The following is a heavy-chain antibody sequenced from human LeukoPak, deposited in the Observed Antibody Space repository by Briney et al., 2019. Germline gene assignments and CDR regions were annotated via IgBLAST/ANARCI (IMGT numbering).Heavy chain of an antibody. V-gene: IGHV3-15*01. CDR1: GFTFSDAW. CDR2: IKSKTDGGTT. CDR3: TADMPASSRAADY. J-gene: IGHJ4*02. D-gene: IGHD2-15*01. Sequence: GGSLRLSCAAPGFTFSDAWMSWVRQAPGMGLEWVGRIKSKTDGGTTDYAAPVKGRFTISRDDSKTTLYLQINSLKTEDTAVYYCTADMPASSRAADYWGQGTLVTVSS.